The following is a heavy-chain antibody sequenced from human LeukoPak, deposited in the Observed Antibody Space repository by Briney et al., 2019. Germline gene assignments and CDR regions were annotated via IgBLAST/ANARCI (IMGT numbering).Heavy chain of an antibody. Sequence: KPGGSLRLSCAASGFTFSDYYMSWIRQAPGKGLEWVSYISSSSSYTNYADSEKGRFTISRDNAKNSLYLQMNSLRAEDTAVYYCARQLVYDYFDYWGQGTLVTVSS. D-gene: IGHD6-13*01. CDR2: ISSSSSYT. V-gene: IGHV3-11*06. J-gene: IGHJ4*02. CDR3: ARQLVYDYFDY. CDR1: GFTFSDYY.